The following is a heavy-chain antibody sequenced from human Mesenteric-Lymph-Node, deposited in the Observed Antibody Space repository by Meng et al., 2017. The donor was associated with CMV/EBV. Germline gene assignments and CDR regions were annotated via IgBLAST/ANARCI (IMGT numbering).Heavy chain of an antibody. CDR2: ISHSGNLV. D-gene: IGHD2-21*01. CDR3: ARDAIPGDPNAFDV. J-gene: IGHJ3*01. Sequence: GGSLRLSCTVSGFTFSAFNMNWVRQAPGKGLEWVSSISHSGNLVFYADSLKGRFTISRDNAQNFLYLQMHSLRADDTAVYFCARDAIPGDPNAFDVWGQGTVVTVSS. CDR1: GFTFSAFN. V-gene: IGHV3-21*01.